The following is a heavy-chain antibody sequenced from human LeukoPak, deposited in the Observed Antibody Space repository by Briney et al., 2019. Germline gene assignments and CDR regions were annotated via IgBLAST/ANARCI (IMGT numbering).Heavy chain of an antibody. V-gene: IGHV3-21*06. D-gene: IGHD5-18*01. Sequence: GGSLRLSCAVSGFTFSSYSMNWVRQAPGKGLEWVSSISGGSIYIYYADSVKGRFTISRDNAKNLLYLQMNSLRAEDTAVYYCARDAERGYSYGSYYYYYYMDVWGKGTTVTISS. CDR2: ISGGSIYI. CDR3: ARDAERGYSYGSYYYYYYMDV. J-gene: IGHJ6*03. CDR1: GFTFSSYS.